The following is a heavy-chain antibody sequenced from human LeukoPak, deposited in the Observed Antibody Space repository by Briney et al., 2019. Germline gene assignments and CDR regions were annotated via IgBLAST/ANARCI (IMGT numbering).Heavy chain of an antibody. Sequence: GGSLRLSCAASGFTFSSYAMSWVRQAPGKGLEWVSAISGSGGSTYYADSVKGRFTISRDNAKNTLYLQMNSLRAEDTAVYYCARGGPSYYYYGMDVWGQGTTVTVSS. CDR1: GFTFSSYA. CDR3: ARGGPSYYYYGMDV. J-gene: IGHJ6*02. V-gene: IGHV3-23*01. CDR2: ISGSGGST.